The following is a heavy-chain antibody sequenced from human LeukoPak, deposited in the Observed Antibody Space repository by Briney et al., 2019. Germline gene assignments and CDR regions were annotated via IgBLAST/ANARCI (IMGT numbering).Heavy chain of an antibody. CDR1: GYTFLSYA. Sequence: ATVKVSCKASGYTFLSYAITWVRQVPGQGLEWMGWINPKSGGTKYEQKFQGRVTMTRDTSISTAYMELSRLRSDDAAVFYCARGGDYYDSSGYPDDAFDVWGQGTMVIVSS. J-gene: IGHJ3*01. CDR3: ARGGDYYDSSGYPDDAFDV. V-gene: IGHV1-2*02. D-gene: IGHD3-22*01. CDR2: INPKSGGT.